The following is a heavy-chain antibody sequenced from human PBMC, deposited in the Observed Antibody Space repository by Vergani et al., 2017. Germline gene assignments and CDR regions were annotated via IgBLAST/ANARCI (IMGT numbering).Heavy chain of an antibody. Sequence: VQLVESGGGLVQPGGSLRLSCAASGFTFSSYSMNWVRQAPGKGLEWVSFISSVGITIYYADSVKGRFTISRDSAKNSLYLQMNSLRAADTAVYYCARALYGGNASPFDYWGQGTLVTVSS. V-gene: IGHV3-48*01. CDR3: ARALYGGNASPFDY. D-gene: IGHD4-23*01. CDR1: GFTFSSYS. CDR2: ISSVGITI. J-gene: IGHJ4*02.